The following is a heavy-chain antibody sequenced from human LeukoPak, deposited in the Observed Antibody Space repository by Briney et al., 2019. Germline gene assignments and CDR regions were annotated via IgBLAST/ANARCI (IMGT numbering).Heavy chain of an antibody. CDR2: IASDGNST. J-gene: IGHJ4*02. CDR3: ARADVDTAMSTPDY. V-gene: IGHV3-74*01. D-gene: IGHD5-18*01. CDR1: GFTFSSYW. Sequence: PGGSWGLSCAASGFTFSSYWMNWVRKAPGKGLVWVSRIASDGNSTTYADSVKGRFSISRDNAKNTLYLQMNSLRVEDTAVYYCARADVDTAMSTPDYWGQGTLVTVSS.